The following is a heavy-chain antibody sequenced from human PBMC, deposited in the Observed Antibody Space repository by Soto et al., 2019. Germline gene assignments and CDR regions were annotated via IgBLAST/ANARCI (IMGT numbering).Heavy chain of an antibody. V-gene: IGHV5-51*01. CDR2: IYPGDSDA. Sequence: GCGGTVSSHWRASDRQMNGKGLEWMGTIYPGDSDARYSPSFAGQVTISVDKSITTAYLHWSSLEASDSAVYYCARQGDMAATPAAAFDIWGQRTLVTVSS. CDR3: ARQGDMAATPAAAFDI. CDR1: GGTVSSHW. D-gene: IGHD6-19*01. J-gene: IGHJ3*02.